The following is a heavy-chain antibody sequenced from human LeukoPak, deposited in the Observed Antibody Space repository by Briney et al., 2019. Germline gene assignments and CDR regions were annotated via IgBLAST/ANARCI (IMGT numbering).Heavy chain of an antibody. CDR2: ISAYNGNT. CDR3: ARVADSSGYLEY. V-gene: IGHV1-18*01. CDR1: GYTFSSYG. J-gene: IGHJ4*02. Sequence: GASVKVSCKASGYTFSSYGISWVRQAPGQGLEWVGWISAYNGNTNFAQKLQGRVTMTTDTSTSTAYMELRSLRSDDPAVYYCARVADSSGYLEYWGQGTLVTVSS. D-gene: IGHD3-22*01.